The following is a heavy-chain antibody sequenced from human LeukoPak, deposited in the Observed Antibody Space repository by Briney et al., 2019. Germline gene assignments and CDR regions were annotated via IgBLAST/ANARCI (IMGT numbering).Heavy chain of an antibody. Sequence: PGGSLRLSCAASGFTFSYYSMNWVRQAPGKGLEWVSYISSSSTTIYYADSVKGRFTISRDNAKNSLFLQMDSLRAEDTAVYYCARERTAMVNYWGQGTLVTVSS. CDR3: ARERTAMVNY. CDR2: ISSSSTTI. D-gene: IGHD5-18*01. CDR1: GFTFSYYS. V-gene: IGHV3-48*04. J-gene: IGHJ4*02.